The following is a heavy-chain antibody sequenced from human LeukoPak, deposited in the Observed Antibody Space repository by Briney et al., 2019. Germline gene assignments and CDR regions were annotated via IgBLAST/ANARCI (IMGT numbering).Heavy chain of an antibody. D-gene: IGHD2/OR15-2a*01. Sequence: SSETLSLTCTVSGGSISSYYWSWIRQPAGKGLEWIGRIYTSGSNNYNPSLKSRVTMSVDTSKNQFSLKLSSVTAADTAVYYCARSPIYPDAFDIWGQGTMVTVSS. CDR1: GGSISSYY. CDR3: ARSPIYPDAFDI. J-gene: IGHJ3*02. V-gene: IGHV4-4*07. CDR2: IYTSGSN.